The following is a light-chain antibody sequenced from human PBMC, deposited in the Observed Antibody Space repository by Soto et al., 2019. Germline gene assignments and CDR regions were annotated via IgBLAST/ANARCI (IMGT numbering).Light chain of an antibody. V-gene: IGKV2-28*01. CDR1: QSLLHSNGYNY. Sequence: DIVMTQSPLSLPVTPGEPASISCRSSQSLLHSNGYNYLDWYLQKPGQSPQLLIYLGSNRASGVPDRFSGSGSGTDFTLKISRVEAEDVGVYYCMQALQIPWTFCQGTKVEIK. CDR3: MQALQIPWT. CDR2: LGS. J-gene: IGKJ1*01.